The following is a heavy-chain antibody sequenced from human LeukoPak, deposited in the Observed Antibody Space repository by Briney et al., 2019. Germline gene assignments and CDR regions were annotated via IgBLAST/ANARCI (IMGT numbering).Heavy chain of an antibody. V-gene: IGHV3-11*04. D-gene: IGHD6-13*01. Sequence: PGGSLRLSCAASGFNFNDFYMSWIRQAPGKGLEWISYISGSGTTIYYADSVKGRFTISRDNAKNSLYLQMNSLRAEDTAVYYCARSRVGYSNYWGQGTLVTVSS. CDR3: ARSRVGYSNY. CDR1: GFNFNDFY. CDR2: ISGSGTTI. J-gene: IGHJ4*02.